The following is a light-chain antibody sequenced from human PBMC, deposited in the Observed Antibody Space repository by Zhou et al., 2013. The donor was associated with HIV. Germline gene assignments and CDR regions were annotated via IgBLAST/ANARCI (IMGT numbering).Light chain of an antibody. CDR1: QSVSSTY. CDR2: GAS. Sequence: DILLTQSPGTLSLSPGGRATLSCRASQSVSSTYLAWYQQNPGQAPRLLIYGASSRATGIPDRFSGSASGTDFTLTISRLEPEDFAVYYCQQYDTSGGLLTFGGGTKVEIK. V-gene: IGKV3-20*01. J-gene: IGKJ4*01. CDR3: QQYDTSGGLLT.